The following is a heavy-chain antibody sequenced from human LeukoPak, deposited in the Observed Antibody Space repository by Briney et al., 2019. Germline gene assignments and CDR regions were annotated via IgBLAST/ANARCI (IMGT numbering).Heavy chain of an antibody. Sequence: EGSLRLSCAASGFPLRRYSMNWVRQAPGKGVEGVSSISSSSSYIYYADSVKGRFTISRDNAKNSLYLQMNSLRAEDTAVYYCARTTTVTPRYYYYGMDVWGQGTTVTVSS. V-gene: IGHV3-21*01. CDR3: ARTTTVTPRYYYYGMDV. D-gene: IGHD4-17*01. CDR2: ISSSSSYI. J-gene: IGHJ6*02. CDR1: GFPLRRYS.